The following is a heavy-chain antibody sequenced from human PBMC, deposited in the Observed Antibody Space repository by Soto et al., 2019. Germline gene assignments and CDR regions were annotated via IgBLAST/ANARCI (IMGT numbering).Heavy chain of an antibody. J-gene: IGHJ4*02. CDR3: ARGMRQQLVDFFDY. D-gene: IGHD6-13*01. CDR2: IIPIFGTA. V-gene: IGHV1-69*05. Sequence: ASVKVSCKASGGTFSSYAISWVRQAPGQGLEWMGGIIPIFGTANYAQKFQGRVTITTDESTSTAYMGLSSLRSEDTAVYYCARGMRQQLVDFFDYWGQGTLVTVSS. CDR1: GGTFSSYA.